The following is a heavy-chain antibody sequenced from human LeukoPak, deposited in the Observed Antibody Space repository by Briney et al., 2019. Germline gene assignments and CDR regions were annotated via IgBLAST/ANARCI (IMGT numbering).Heavy chain of an antibody. Sequence: GGSLRPSCAASGFIFSSYSMNWVRQAPGKGLEWVSYISSSSSSIYYADSVKGRFTISRDNSRNTVSLQMNYLRAEDTAIYYCAKDDAWLQYENWGQGILVTVSS. D-gene: IGHD5-24*01. V-gene: IGHV3-48*01. CDR3: AKDDAWLQYEN. J-gene: IGHJ4*02. CDR2: ISSSSSSI. CDR1: GFIFSSYS.